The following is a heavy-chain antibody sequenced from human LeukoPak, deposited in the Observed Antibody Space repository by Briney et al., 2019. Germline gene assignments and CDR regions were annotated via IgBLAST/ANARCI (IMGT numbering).Heavy chain of an antibody. J-gene: IGHJ4*02. Sequence: SETLSLTCTVAGGSIISYDWSWIRQPAGKGREWIGRIYTSGSTNYNPSLKSRVTISVDTSKNQFSLKLSSVTAADTAVYYCARGRGGSGSLFDYWGQGTLVTVSS. D-gene: IGHD6-19*01. CDR1: GGSIISYD. V-gene: IGHV4-4*07. CDR2: IYTSGST. CDR3: ARGRGGSGSLFDY.